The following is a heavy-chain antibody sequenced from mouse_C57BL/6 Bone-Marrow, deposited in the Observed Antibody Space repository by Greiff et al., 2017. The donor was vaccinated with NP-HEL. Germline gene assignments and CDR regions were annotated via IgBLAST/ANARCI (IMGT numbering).Heavy chain of an antibody. D-gene: IGHD2-1*01. CDR3: ARLGLLLFSYWYFDV. CDR2: IHPNSGST. CDR1: GYTFTSYW. V-gene: IGHV1-64*01. J-gene: IGHJ1*03. Sequence: QVQLQQPGAELVKPGASVKLSCKASGYTFTSYWMHWVKQRPGQGLEWIGMIHPNSGSTNYNEKFKNKATLTVDKSSSTAYMQLSSLTSEDSAVYYCARLGLLLFSYWYFDVWGTGTTVTVSS.